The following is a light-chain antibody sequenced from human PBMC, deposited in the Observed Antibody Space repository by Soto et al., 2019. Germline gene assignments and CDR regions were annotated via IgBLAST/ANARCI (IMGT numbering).Light chain of an antibody. Sequence: EIVLTQSPGTLSLSPGERATLSCRASESVSSYLAWYQQKPGQAPRLLIYDASNRATGIPARFSGSGSGTDFTLTISSLEPEDFATYYCQQYDNLPFTFGPGTKVDIK. CDR2: DAS. J-gene: IGKJ3*01. CDR3: QQYDNLPFT. V-gene: IGKV3-11*01. CDR1: ESVSSY.